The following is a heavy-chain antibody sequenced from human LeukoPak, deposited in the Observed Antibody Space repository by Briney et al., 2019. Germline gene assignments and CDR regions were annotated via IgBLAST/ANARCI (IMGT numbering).Heavy chain of an antibody. Sequence: ASVKVSCKASGYTFTSYDINWVRQATGQGLEWMGWMNPNSGNTGYAQKFQGRVTMTRNTSISTAYMELSSLRSEDTAVYYCARSYNDILTGYYLPYYYYGMDVWGQGTTVTVSS. CDR1: GYTFTSYD. CDR2: MNPNSGNT. D-gene: IGHD3-9*01. CDR3: ARSYNDILTGYYLPYYYYGMDV. V-gene: IGHV1-8*01. J-gene: IGHJ6*02.